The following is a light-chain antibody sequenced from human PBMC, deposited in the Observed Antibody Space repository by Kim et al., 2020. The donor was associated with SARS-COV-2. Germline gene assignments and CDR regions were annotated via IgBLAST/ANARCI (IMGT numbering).Light chain of an antibody. CDR1: SSDVGAYNY. V-gene: IGLV2-14*03. CDR3: SSYTTSSTRV. CDR2: DVR. J-gene: IGLJ1*01. Sequence: QSALTQPASVSGSPGQSITISCIGTSSDVGAYNYVSWYQQHPGKAPKLMIHDVRSRPSGVSDRFSGSKSGNTASLTISGLQAEDEADYYCSSYTTSSTRVFGTGTKVTVL.